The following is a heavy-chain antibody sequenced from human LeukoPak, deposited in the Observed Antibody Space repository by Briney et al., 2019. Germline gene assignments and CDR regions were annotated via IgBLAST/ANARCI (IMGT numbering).Heavy chain of an antibody. CDR1: GGSISSGSYY. CDR2: IYTSGST. Sequence: SETLSLTCTVSGGSISSGSYYWSWIRQSAGKGLEWIGRIYTSGSTNYNPSLKSRVTISVDTSKNQFSLKLSSVTAADTAVYYCARDLYGDYVDYWGQGTLVTVSS. CDR3: ARDLYGDYVDY. J-gene: IGHJ4*02. V-gene: IGHV4-61*02. D-gene: IGHD4-17*01.